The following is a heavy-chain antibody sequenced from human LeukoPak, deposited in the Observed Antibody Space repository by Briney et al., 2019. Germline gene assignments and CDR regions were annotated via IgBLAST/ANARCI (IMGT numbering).Heavy chain of an antibody. CDR1: GGSISSGSYY. V-gene: IGHV4-61*02. CDR2: IYTSGST. Sequence: SQTLSLTCTVSGGSISSGSYYWSWIRQPVGKGLEWIGRIYTSGSTNYNPSLKRRGTISVDTSKNQFPLKLSSVTAADTAVYYCARVWNDFWSGYLHDAFDIWGQGTMVTVSS. D-gene: IGHD3-3*01. J-gene: IGHJ3*02. CDR3: ARVWNDFWSGYLHDAFDI.